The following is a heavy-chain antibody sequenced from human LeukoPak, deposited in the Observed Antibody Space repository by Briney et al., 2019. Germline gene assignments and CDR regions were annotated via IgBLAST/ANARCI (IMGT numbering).Heavy chain of an antibody. CDR2: INPNSGGT. V-gene: IGHV1-2*04. J-gene: IGHJ4*02. CDR1: GYTFTGYY. D-gene: IGHD3-10*01. Sequence: ASVKVSCKASGYTFTGYYMHWVRQAPGQGLEWTGWINPNSGGTNYAQKLQGWVTMTRDTSISTAYMELSRLRSDDTAVYYCAREADGSGSYDYWGQGTLVTVSS. CDR3: AREADGSGSYDY.